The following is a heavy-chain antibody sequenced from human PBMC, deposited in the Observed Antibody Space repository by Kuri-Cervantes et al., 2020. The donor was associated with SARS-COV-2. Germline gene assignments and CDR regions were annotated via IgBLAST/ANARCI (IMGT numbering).Heavy chain of an antibody. V-gene: IGHV3-33*06. D-gene: IGHD4-11*01. CDR3: AKVRSGDYMDSFDF. Sequence: GGSLRLSCAASGFTFSSYGMHWVRQAPGKGLEWVAVIWYDGSNKYYADSVKGRFTISRDNSKNTLYLQMNSLRAEDTAVYYCAKVRSGDYMDSFDFWGQGTLVTVSS. CDR2: IWYDGSNK. CDR1: GFTFSSYG. J-gene: IGHJ4*02.